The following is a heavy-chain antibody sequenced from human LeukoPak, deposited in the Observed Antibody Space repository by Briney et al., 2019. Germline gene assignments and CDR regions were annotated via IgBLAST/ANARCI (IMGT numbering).Heavy chain of an antibody. CDR2: ISGSGGST. D-gene: IGHD3-10*01. Sequence: SRGSLRLSCAASGFTFINYAMTWVSQAPGKGLEWVSAISGSGGSTYYADSVKGRFTISRDNSKNTLYLQMNTLRAEDTAVYYCAKNPTMVRGVARMDVWGQGTTVTVSS. CDR1: GFTFINYA. V-gene: IGHV3-23*01. CDR3: AKNPTMVRGVARMDV. J-gene: IGHJ6*02.